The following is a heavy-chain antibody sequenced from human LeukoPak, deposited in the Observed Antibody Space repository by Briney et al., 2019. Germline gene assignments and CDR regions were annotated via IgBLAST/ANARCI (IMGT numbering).Heavy chain of an antibody. CDR3: ARSLRFLEWFPNFDY. D-gene: IGHD3-3*01. V-gene: IGHV1-69*01. Sequence: SVKVSCKASGGSFSSYAISWVRQAPGQGLEWMGGIIPIFGTANYAQKFQGRVTITADESTSTAYMELSSLRSEDTAVYYCARSLRFLEWFPNFDYWGQGTLVTVSS. CDR2: IIPIFGTA. CDR1: GGSFSSYA. J-gene: IGHJ4*02.